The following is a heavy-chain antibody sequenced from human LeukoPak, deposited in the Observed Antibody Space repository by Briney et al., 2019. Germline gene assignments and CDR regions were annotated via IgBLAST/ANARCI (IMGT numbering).Heavy chain of an antibody. CDR3: ARADFWTGYYGY. J-gene: IGHJ4*02. Sequence: GGSLRLSCAASGFAFSSYSMNWVRQAPGKGLVWVSRINTDGSSISYADSVKGRFTISRDNAKNTLYLQMNSLRAEDTAVYYCARADFWTGYYGYWGQGILVTVSS. CDR2: INTDGSSI. V-gene: IGHV3-74*01. D-gene: IGHD3/OR15-3a*01. CDR1: GFAFSSYS.